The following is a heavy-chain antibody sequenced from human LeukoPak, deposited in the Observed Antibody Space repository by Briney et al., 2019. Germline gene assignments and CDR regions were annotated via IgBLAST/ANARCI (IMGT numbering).Heavy chain of an antibody. CDR1: GRSFNGYL. V-gene: IGHV3-30*04. CDR3: ASRADYYGTSGYYFDAFDS. J-gene: IGHJ3*02. D-gene: IGHD3-22*01. CDR2: ISHDGSDK. Sequence: PGGSLRLFCAASGRSFNGYLKNGAPQTPGKGLEWVALISHDGSDKYYADSVKGRYTISRDNSKNTLYLQMNTLRAEDTAVHYCASRADYYGTSGYYFDAFDSWGQGTMVIVSS.